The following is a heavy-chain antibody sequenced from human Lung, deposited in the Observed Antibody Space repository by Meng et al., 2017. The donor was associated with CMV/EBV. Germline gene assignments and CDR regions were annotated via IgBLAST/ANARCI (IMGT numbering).Heavy chain of an antibody. CDR2: INPNSGGT. CDR1: GYTFTGYN. J-gene: IGHJ5*02. V-gene: IGHV1-2*02. Sequence: ASXXVSXKASGYTFTGYNIHWVRQAPGQGLEWMGWINPNSGGTNYAQKFQGRVTMTRDTSISTAYMELSRLRSDDTAVYYCARDSSSRWSMTGDTSWFDTXGQGXLVTVSS. D-gene: IGHD4-23*01. CDR3: ARDSSSRWSMTGDTSWFDT.